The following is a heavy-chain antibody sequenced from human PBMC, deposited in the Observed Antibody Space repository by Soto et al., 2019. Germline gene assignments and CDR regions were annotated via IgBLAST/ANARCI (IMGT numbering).Heavy chain of an antibody. Sequence: QVQLQESGPGLVKPSEPLSLTCTVSGGSISSYYGSWIRQPPGKVREGIGYIYYSGSTNYNPSLKSRVTIPVDTDKNQYSLKLSSVTAADTAVYYCARGVSGLQYLDFYAFDIWGQGTMVTVSS. J-gene: IGHJ3*02. CDR1: GGSISSYY. D-gene: IGHD3-3*01. CDR2: IYYSGST. CDR3: ARGVSGLQYLDFYAFDI. V-gene: IGHV4-59*01.